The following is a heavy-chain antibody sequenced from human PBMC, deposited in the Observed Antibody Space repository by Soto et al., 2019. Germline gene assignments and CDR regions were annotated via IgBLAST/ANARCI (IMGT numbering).Heavy chain of an antibody. Sequence: GGSLRLSCEASGFDFSDYYMTWIRQAPGKGLEWVSYISRSGSIVYYADSVKGRFTISRDNSKNTLYLQMNSLRAEDTAVYYCARRENWNYGGHFDYWGQGTLVTVSS. CDR1: GFDFSDYY. J-gene: IGHJ4*02. CDR3: ARRENWNYGGHFDY. V-gene: IGHV3-11*04. CDR2: ISRSGSIV. D-gene: IGHD1-7*01.